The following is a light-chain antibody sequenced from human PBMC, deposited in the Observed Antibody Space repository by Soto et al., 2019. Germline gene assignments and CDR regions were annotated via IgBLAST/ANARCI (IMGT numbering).Light chain of an antibody. V-gene: IGKV3-11*01. Sequence: EIVLTQSPVTLSLSPGERATLSCRASQSVSSYLAWYQQKPGQAPRLLIYDASNRATGIPARFSGGGSGTDFTLTIDNLEPEDFAIYYCQQRSNWPPITFGQGIRLEIK. J-gene: IGKJ5*01. CDR1: QSVSSY. CDR3: QQRSNWPPIT. CDR2: DAS.